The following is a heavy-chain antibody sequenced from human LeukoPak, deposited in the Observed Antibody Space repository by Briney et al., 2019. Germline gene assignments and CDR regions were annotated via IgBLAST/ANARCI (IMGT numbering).Heavy chain of an antibody. D-gene: IGHD3-3*01. CDR2: ISSSSSYI. Sequence: PGGSLRLSCAASGFTFSSYSTNWVRQAPGKGLEWVSSISSSSSYIYYADSVKGRFTISRDNAKNSLYLQMNSLRAEDTAVYYCASGSGSNYDFWSGYFNWFDPWGQGTLVTVSS. CDR1: GFTFSSYS. CDR3: ASGSGSNYDFWSGYFNWFDP. J-gene: IGHJ5*02. V-gene: IGHV3-21*01.